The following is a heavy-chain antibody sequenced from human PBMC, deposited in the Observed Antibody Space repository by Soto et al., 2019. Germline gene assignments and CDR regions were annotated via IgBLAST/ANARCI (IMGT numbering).Heavy chain of an antibody. CDR2: IIPIFGTT. CDR3: ARSTGYSSGPFDY. D-gene: IGHD6-19*01. V-gene: IGHV1-69*13. CDR1: EGTFSSYA. J-gene: IGHJ4*02. Sequence: SVKFSCKASEGTFSSYAISWVRQAPGQGLLCMAVIIPIFGTTNYAQKFQCRVTITADDSTITAYMELISLRYEEKAVYSCARSTGYSSGPFDYWGQGTLVTVS.